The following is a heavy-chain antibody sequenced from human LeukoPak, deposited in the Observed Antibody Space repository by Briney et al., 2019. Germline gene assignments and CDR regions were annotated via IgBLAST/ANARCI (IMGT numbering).Heavy chain of an antibody. V-gene: IGHV4-34*01. CDR3: ARVYYGSGSHCCHMDV. J-gene: IGHJ6*03. Sequence: SETLSLTCAVYVGSFSGYYWSWIRQPPGKGLEWIGEINHGGSTNYNSSLKSRVTISVDTTKTQYSLKLSSVTAADTSVYYCARVYYGSGSHCCHMDVWGKGTTITVS. CDR2: INHGGST. D-gene: IGHD3-10*01. CDR1: VGSFSGYY.